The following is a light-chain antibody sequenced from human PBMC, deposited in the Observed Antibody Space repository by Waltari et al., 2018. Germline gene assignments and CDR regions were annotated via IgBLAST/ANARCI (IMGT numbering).Light chain of an antibody. CDR2: AAS. J-gene: IGKJ1*01. Sequence: DIQLTQSPSSLSASVVDTVTVTCRASQNIRNHLNWYQQKPTTAPKLLIYAASTLHRGVPSRFSGSGSETDFTLTVTNLQPDDFAIYFCQQSFSSPWTFGQGTRV. CDR3: QQSFSSPWT. CDR1: QNIRNH. V-gene: IGKV1-39*01.